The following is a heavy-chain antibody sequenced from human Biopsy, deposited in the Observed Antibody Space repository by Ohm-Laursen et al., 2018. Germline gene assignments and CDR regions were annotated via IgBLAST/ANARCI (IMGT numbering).Heavy chain of an antibody. CDR1: EGTFSNYG. V-gene: IGHV1-69*06. Sequence: SVKVSCKAPEGTFSNYGVNWVRQAPGQGLEWLGGNIPILGTGNYAQKFQDRATVAADTSTSTATMELRSLRSDDTAVYYCATKLTGYFHHWGQGTLVIVSS. J-gene: IGHJ1*01. D-gene: IGHD3-9*01. CDR3: ATKLTGYFHH. CDR2: NIPILGTG.